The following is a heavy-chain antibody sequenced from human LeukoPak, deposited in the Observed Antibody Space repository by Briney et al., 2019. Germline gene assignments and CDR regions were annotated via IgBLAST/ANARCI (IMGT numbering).Heavy chain of an antibody. D-gene: IGHD2-2*01. Sequence: SVKVSCKASGRTFSSYAISWVRQAPGQGLEWMGGIIPNFGTANYAQKFQGRVTITADESTSTAYMELSSLRSEDTAVYYCARDIVVVPAAHYYYYGMDVWGQGTTVTVSS. CDR1: GRTFSSYA. J-gene: IGHJ6*02. CDR3: ARDIVVVPAAHYYYYGMDV. CDR2: IIPNFGTA. V-gene: IGHV1-69*13.